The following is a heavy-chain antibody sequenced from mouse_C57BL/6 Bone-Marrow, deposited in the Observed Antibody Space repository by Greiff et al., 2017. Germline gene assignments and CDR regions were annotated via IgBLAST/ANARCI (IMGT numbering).Heavy chain of an antibody. CDR1: GYTFTSYG. CDR3: PLLRYPWYFDV. V-gene: IGHV1-81*01. Sequence: QVQLKESGAELARPGASVKLSCKASGYTFTSYGISWVKQSTGQGLEWIGEIYPRSGNTYYNEKFQGKATLTADTSSSTAYMELRSLTSEDSAVYFCPLLRYPWYFDVWGTGTTVTVSS. J-gene: IGHJ1*03. CDR2: IYPRSGNT. D-gene: IGHD1-1*01.